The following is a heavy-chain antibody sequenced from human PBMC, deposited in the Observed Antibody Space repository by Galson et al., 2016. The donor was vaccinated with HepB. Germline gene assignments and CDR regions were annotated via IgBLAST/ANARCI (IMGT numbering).Heavy chain of an antibody. CDR3: ARGAADSSGYYPYYFDY. CDR2: ISSNSITI. J-gene: IGHJ4*02. V-gene: IGHV3-48*04. CDR1: GFTFSSYS. Sequence: SLRLSCAASGFTFSSYSLNWVRQAPGKGLEWVSYISSNSITIYYADSVKGRFTISRDNAKNSLYLQMNSLRAEDTAVYYCARGAADSSGYYPYYFDYWGQGTLVTVSS. D-gene: IGHD3-22*01.